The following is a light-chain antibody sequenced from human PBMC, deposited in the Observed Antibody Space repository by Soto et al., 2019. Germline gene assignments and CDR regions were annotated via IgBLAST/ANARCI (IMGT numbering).Light chain of an antibody. CDR1: QSVSSN. Sequence: EIVMTQSPATLSVSPGERATLSCRASQSVSSNLAWYQQTPVQAPRLLIYGASTSATGIQARFSGSGSGTEFTLTLSSLQSEDFAVYYCQQYNNWLAITFGPGTRLEIK. V-gene: IGKV3-15*01. J-gene: IGKJ5*01. CDR3: QQYNNWLAIT. CDR2: GAS.